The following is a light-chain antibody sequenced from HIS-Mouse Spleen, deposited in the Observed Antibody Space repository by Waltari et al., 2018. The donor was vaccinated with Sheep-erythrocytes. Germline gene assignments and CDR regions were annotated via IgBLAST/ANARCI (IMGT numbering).Light chain of an antibody. V-gene: IGLV2-23*01. CDR1: SSDVGSYNL. Sequence: QSALTQPASVSGSPGQSITISCTGTSSDVGSYNLVSWYQQHPGKAPTLLIYEGSKRPSGVSNRSSGSKTGNTASLTLSISGLQAEDEADYYCCSYAGSSTPWVFGGGTKLTVL. CDR3: CSYAGSSTPWV. CDR2: EGS. J-gene: IGLJ3*02.